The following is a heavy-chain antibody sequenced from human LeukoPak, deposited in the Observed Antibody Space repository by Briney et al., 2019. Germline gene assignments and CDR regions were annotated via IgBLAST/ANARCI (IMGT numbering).Heavy chain of an antibody. Sequence: SGGSLRLSCAASGFTFSTYNMHWVRQAPGKGLEWVSYISSSSGTTYYADSVKGRFSISRDNAKKSLYLQMKSVRDEDTAVYYCARDWERDYWGQGTLVTVSS. CDR1: GFTFSTYN. CDR2: ISSSSGTT. D-gene: IGHD1-26*01. J-gene: IGHJ4*02. V-gene: IGHV3-48*02. CDR3: ARDWERDY.